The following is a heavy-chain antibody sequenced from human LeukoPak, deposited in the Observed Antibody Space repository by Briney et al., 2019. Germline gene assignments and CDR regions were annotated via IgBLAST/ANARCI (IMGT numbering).Heavy chain of an antibody. CDR3: ARVGRGSYEYFQH. V-gene: IGHV3-48*03. CDR2: ISSSGSTI. J-gene: IGHJ1*01. D-gene: IGHD1-26*01. Sequence: GGSLRLSCAASGFTFSSYEMNWVRQAPGKGLEWVSYISSSGSTIYYADSVKGRFTISRDNAKNSLYLQMNSLRAEDTAVYYCARVGRGSYEYFQHWGQGTLVTVSS. CDR1: GFTFSSYE.